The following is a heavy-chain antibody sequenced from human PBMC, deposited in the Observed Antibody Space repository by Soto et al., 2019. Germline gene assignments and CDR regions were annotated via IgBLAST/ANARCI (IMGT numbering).Heavy chain of an antibody. CDR1: GFTFSSYG. D-gene: IGHD2-2*02. CDR3: AQPGYCSSTSCYRRSHIDY. Sequence: QVQLVESGGGVVQPGRSLRLSCAASGFTFSSYGMHWVRQAPGKGLEWVAVISYDGSNKYYADSVKGRFTISRDNSKNTLYLQMNSLRAEDTAVYYCAQPGYCSSTSCYRRSHIDYWGQGTLVTVSS. J-gene: IGHJ4*02. CDR2: ISYDGSNK. V-gene: IGHV3-30*18.